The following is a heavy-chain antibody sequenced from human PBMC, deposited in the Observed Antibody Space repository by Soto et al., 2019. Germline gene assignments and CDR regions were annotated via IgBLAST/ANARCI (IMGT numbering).Heavy chain of an antibody. J-gene: IGHJ4*02. Sequence: QVQLVESGGGLVKPGGSLRLSCAASGFTFSDFYMSWIRQAPGKGLEWISYISGGSTNIFYADSVKGRFSVSRDNAKNSVYLQMDILRAEDTAVYYCARDRNAAGSDYWGQGTLVTVSS. D-gene: IGHD1-1*01. CDR1: GFTFSDFY. V-gene: IGHV3-11*01. CDR3: ARDRNAAGSDY. CDR2: ISGGSTNI.